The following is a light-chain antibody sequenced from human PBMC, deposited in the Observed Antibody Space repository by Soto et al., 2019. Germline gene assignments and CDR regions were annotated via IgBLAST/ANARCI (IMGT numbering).Light chain of an antibody. Sequence: DIQMTQSPSSLSASVGDRVTITCRASQSISSYLNWYQQKPGKAPKVLIYDASALPRGVPSRFSGSGSGTDFTLTISSLQPEDFATYYCQQSYSTPITFGQGTRLEIK. CDR2: DAS. V-gene: IGKV1-39*01. J-gene: IGKJ5*01. CDR3: QQSYSTPIT. CDR1: QSISSY.